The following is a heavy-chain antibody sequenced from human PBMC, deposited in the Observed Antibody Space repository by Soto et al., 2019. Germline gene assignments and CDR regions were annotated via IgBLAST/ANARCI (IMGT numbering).Heavy chain of an antibody. CDR2: ISSSSSYI. CDR1: GFIFSNAW. Sequence: GGSLRLSCAASGFIFSNAWINWVRQAPGKGLEWVSSISSSSSYIYYADSVKGRFTISRDNAKNSLYLQMNSLRAEDTAVYYCARDFDVFDYWGQGTLVTVSS. V-gene: IGHV3-21*01. J-gene: IGHJ4*02. CDR3: ARDFDVFDY.